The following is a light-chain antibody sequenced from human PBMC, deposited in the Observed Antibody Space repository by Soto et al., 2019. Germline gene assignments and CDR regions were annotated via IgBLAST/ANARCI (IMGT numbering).Light chain of an antibody. J-gene: IGKJ3*01. CDR1: QSVDSRF. CDR2: GAS. V-gene: IGKV3-20*01. Sequence: EIVLTQSPGTLSLSPGERATLSCRASQSVDSRFLAWYQQRPGQAPRLLIYGASSRATGIPDRFSGSGSGTDFTLTINRLEPEDFAVYYCQQYGSSQFTFGPGTKVDLK. CDR3: QQYGSSQFT.